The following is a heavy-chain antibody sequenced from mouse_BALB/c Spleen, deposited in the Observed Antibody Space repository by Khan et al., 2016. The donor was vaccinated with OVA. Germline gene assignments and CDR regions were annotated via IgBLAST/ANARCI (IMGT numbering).Heavy chain of an antibody. Sequence: QVQLQQPGAELARPGASVKLSCKASGYTFTDYYINWVKQRTGQGLEWIGEIYPGSGDTYYNEKFKDKATLTADNSSTTAYMQLSSLTSEDSAVYFCARRNYCGYTVAYWGQGTLVTVAA. J-gene: IGHJ3*01. CDR2: IYPGSGDT. CDR1: GYTFTDYY. D-gene: IGHD1-2*01. V-gene: IGHV1-77*01. CDR3: ARRNYCGYTVAY.